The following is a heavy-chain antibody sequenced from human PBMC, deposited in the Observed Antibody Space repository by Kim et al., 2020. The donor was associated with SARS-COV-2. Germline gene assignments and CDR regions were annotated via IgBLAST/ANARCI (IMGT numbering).Heavy chain of an antibody. D-gene: IGHD3-3*01. J-gene: IGHJ6*02. CDR3: ARELGRYYYYGMDV. Sequence: YSQKFQGRVTITRETSASTAYMELSSLRSEDTAVYYCARELGRYYYYGMDVWGQGTTVTVSS. V-gene: IGHV1-3*01.